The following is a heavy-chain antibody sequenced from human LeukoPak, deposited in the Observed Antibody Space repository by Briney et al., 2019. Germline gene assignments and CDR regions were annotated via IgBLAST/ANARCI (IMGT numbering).Heavy chain of an antibody. V-gene: IGHV5-51*01. D-gene: IGHD3-10*01. CDR1: GYSFTSYW. CDR3: ARLYYGSGSYSWYYYYYMDV. CDR2: IYPGDSDT. Sequence: KPGESLKISCKGSGYSFTSYWIGSVRQMPGKGLQWMGIIYPGDSDTRYSPSFQGQVTIPADKAIRTAYLQWSSLKASDTAMYYCARLYYGSGSYSWYYYYYMDVWGKGTTVTVSS. J-gene: IGHJ6*03.